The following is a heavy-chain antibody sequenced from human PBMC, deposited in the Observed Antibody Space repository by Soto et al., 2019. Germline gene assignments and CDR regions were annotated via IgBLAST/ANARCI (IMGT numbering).Heavy chain of an antibody. D-gene: IGHD3-3*01. J-gene: IGHJ6*02. CDR1: GWTFGTYS. CDR2: INSDSDNI. V-gene: IGHV3-48*02. CDR3: ARLYYDYV. Sequence: GGSLRLSCAASGWTFGTYSMNWVRQAPGKGLEWIAYINSDSDNIMYPDSVKGRFTTSRDNAKNSLFLQMNSLTDEDAAVYYCARLYYDYVWGQGTTVTVS.